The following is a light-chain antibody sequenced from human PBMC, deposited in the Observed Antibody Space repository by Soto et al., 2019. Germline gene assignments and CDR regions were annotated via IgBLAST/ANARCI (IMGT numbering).Light chain of an antibody. V-gene: IGKV3-20*01. CDR1: QSVSSSY. J-gene: IGKJ1*01. Sequence: EIVLTQSPGTLSLSPGERATLSCRASQSVSSSYLAWYQQKPGQAPRLLIYDTFSRAAGIPDRFTGSGSGTDFTLAISRLEPEDFAVYFCHQYDISPVTFGQGTKVDIK. CDR2: DTF. CDR3: HQYDISPVT.